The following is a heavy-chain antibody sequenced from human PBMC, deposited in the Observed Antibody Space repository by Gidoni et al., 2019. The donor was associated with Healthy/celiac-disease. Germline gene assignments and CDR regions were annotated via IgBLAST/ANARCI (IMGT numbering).Heavy chain of an antibody. V-gene: IGHV4-34*01. Sequence: VQLPQWGAGLLNPSETLSLTCAVYGGSFSFYYWSWIRQPPGKGLEWIGEINHNGSSNYNPSLKSRVTISVDTSKNQFSLKLSSVTAADTAVYYCARADRSVVTTMAANWFDPWGQGTLVTVSS. D-gene: IGHD5-12*01. CDR1: GGSFSFYY. CDR3: ARADRSVVTTMAANWFDP. J-gene: IGHJ5*02. CDR2: INHNGSS.